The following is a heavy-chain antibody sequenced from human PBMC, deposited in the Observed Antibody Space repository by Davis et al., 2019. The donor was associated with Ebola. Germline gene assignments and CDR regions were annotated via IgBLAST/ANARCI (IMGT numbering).Heavy chain of an antibody. D-gene: IGHD3-16*02. CDR2: ISYDGSNK. J-gene: IGHJ5*02. CDR1: EFTFSSYA. V-gene: IGHV3-30*04. Sequence: GESLKISCAASEFTFSSYAMHWVRQAPGKGLEWVAVISYDGSNKYYADSVKGRFTISRDNSKNTLYLQMNSLRAEDTAVYYCAREVFSPITFGGVIVGNWFDPWGQGTLVTVSS. CDR3: AREVFSPITFGGVIVGNWFDP.